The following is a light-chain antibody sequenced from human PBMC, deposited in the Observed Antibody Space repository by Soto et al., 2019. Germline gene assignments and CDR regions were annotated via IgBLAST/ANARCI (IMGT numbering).Light chain of an antibody. V-gene: IGKV4-1*01. Sequence: DIVMTQSPDSLAVSLGERATINCRSSQSVLYSSNNKNYLGWYQQKSGQPPKLLIYWASTRESGVPDRFSGSGSATDFTLTISSLQAEDVAVYFCLQSYSTPFTFGPGTKVEIK. J-gene: IGKJ3*01. CDR2: WAS. CDR3: LQSYSTPFT. CDR1: QSVLYSSNNKNY.